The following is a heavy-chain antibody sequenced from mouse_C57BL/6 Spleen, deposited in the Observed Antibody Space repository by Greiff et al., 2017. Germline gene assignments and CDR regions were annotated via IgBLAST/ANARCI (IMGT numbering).Heavy chain of an antibody. J-gene: IGHJ4*01. Sequence: VQLQQSGPELVKPGASVKISCKASGYAFSSSWMNWVKQRPGKGLEWIGRIYPGDGDTNYNGKFKGKATLTADKSSSTAYMQLSSLTSEDSAVYFCAREDILQGDYYAMDYWGQGTSVTVSS. D-gene: IGHD6-1*01. CDR2: IYPGDGDT. CDR1: GYAFSSSW. V-gene: IGHV1-82*01. CDR3: AREDILQGDYYAMDY.